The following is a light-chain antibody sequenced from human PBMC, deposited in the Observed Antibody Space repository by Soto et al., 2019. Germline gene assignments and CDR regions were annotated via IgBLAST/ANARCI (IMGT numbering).Light chain of an antibody. Sequence: AIGMTQSPSSLSASTGDRVTITCRASQGISSYLAWYQQKPGKAPQLLIYAASTLQSGVPSRFSGSGSGTDFTLTISCLQSEDFATYSCQQYYSYPWTFGQGTKVDIK. CDR3: QQYYSYPWT. CDR1: QGISSY. J-gene: IGKJ1*01. CDR2: AAS. V-gene: IGKV1-8*01.